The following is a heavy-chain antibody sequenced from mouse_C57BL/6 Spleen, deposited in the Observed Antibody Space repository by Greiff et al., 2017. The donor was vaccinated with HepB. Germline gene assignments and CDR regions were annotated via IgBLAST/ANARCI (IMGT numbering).Heavy chain of an antibody. J-gene: IGHJ3*01. CDR1: GYTFTSYW. Sequence: QVQLQQPGAELVMPGASVKLSCKASGYTFTSYWMHWVKQRPGQGLEWIGEIDPSDSYTNYNQKFKGKSTLTVDKSSSTAYMQRSSLTSEDSAVYYWARQDDYDSAWFAYWGQGTLVTVSA. CDR3: ARQDDYDSAWFAY. CDR2: IDPSDSYT. D-gene: IGHD2-4*01. V-gene: IGHV1-69*01.